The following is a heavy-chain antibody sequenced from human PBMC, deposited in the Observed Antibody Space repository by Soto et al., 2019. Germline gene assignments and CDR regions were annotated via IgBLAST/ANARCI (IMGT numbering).Heavy chain of an antibody. J-gene: IGHJ3*02. Sequence: PSETLSLTXTVSGGSISSYYWSWIRQPPGKGLEWIGYIYYSGSTNYNPSLKSRVTISVDTSKNQFSLKLSFVTAADTAVYYCARVAYYDSSGYDAFDIWGQGTMVTVSS. CDR3: ARVAYYDSSGYDAFDI. CDR2: IYYSGST. V-gene: IGHV4-59*01. CDR1: GGSISSYY. D-gene: IGHD3-22*01.